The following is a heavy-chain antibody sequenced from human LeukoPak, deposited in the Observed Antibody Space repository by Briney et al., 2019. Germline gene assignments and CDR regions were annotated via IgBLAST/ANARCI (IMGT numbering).Heavy chain of an antibody. CDR3: ARNLWFGESSDAFDM. CDR2: INPKSGGT. V-gene: IGHV1-2*02. J-gene: IGHJ3*02. D-gene: IGHD3-10*01. CDR1: GYSFTGHY. Sequence: ASVKVSCKASGYSFTGHYMHWVRQAPGQGLEWMGWINPKSGGTNYAQKFQGRVTMTRNTSISTAYMDMSSLRSDDTAVYYCARNLWFGESSDAFDMWGQGTMVTVSS.